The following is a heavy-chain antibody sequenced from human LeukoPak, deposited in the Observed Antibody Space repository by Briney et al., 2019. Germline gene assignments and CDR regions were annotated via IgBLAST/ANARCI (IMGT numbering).Heavy chain of an antibody. V-gene: IGHV3-53*01. CDR1: GFTFSNAW. D-gene: IGHD6-6*01. CDR3: ATGGAARSAGH. CDR2: IYSGDDT. Sequence: PGGSLRLSCAASGFTFSNAWMSWVRQAPGKGLEWVSVIYSGDDTYYADSVKGRFTISRDNSKNLVYLQMNSLRAEDTAVYYCATGGAARSAGHWGQGTLVTVSS. J-gene: IGHJ4*02.